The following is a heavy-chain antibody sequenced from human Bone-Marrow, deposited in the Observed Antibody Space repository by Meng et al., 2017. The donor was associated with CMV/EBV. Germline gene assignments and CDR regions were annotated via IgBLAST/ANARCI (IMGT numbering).Heavy chain of an antibody. D-gene: IGHD2-8*01. Sequence: ASVKVSCKASGYTFTGYYMHWVRRAPGQGLEWMGWINPNSGGTNYAQKFQGRVTMTRDTSISTAYMELSRLRSDDTAGYYCARGQENGDAFDIWGQGTMVTVSS. CDR2: INPNSGGT. V-gene: IGHV1-2*02. J-gene: IGHJ3*02. CDR1: GYTFTGYY. CDR3: ARGQENGDAFDI.